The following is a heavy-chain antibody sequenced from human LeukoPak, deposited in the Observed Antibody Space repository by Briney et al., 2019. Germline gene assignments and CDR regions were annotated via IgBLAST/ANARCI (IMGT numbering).Heavy chain of an antibody. CDR3: ARGRYSSGWCRRGRPVNS. D-gene: IGHD6-19*01. CDR2: INHSGST. V-gene: IGHV4-34*01. Sequence: PSETLLHTCAVYGESLSGEYWSWVRQPPGKGPEWIGEINHSGSTNYNPSLKSRVTISVGTSKNQFSLKLRSVTAADTAVYYCARGRYSSGWCRRGRPVNSWGEGTLVSVSS. CDR1: GESLSGEY. J-gene: IGHJ4*02.